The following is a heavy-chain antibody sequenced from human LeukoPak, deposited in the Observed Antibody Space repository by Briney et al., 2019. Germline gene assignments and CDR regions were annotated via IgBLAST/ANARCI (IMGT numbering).Heavy chain of an antibody. V-gene: IGHV3-9*01. CDR3: AKDRDYSSSGASVDY. J-gene: IGHJ4*02. Sequence: PGRSLRLSCAASGFTFDDYAMHWVRQAPGKGLEWVSGISWNSGSIGYADSVKGRFTISRDNAKNSLYLQMNRLRAEDTALYYCAKDRDYSSSGASVDYWGQGTLVTVSS. CDR1: GFTFDDYA. CDR2: ISWNSGSI. D-gene: IGHD6-6*01.